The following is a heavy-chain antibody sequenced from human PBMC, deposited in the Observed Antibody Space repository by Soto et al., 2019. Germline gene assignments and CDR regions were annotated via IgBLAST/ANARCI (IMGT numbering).Heavy chain of an antibody. CDR2: MIPNCGTT. D-gene: IGHD5-18*01. CDR1: GGTFSSYA. Sequence: ASVKVSCKASGGTFSSYAISWVRQAPGQGLEWMGGMIPNCGTTSYAQKFQGRVTMTTNTSISTAYMELSSLRSEDTAVYYCARIKTDGYSYGYYDPWGQGTLVTVSS. CDR3: ARIKTDGYSYGYYDP. J-gene: IGHJ5*02. V-gene: IGHV1-8*02.